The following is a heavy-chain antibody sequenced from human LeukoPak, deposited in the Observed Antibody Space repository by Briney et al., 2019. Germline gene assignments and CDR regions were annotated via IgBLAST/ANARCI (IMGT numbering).Heavy chain of an antibody. J-gene: IGHJ4*02. Sequence: GESLKISCKGSGYSFTSYWIGWVRQMPGKGLEWMGIIYPGDSDTRYSPSFQGQVTISADKSISTAYLQWSSLKASDTAMYYCARRVVDSSGYYYAAAFDYWGQGTLVTVSS. CDR2: IYPGDSDT. D-gene: IGHD3-22*01. CDR3: ARRVVDSSGYYYAAAFDY. V-gene: IGHV5-51*01. CDR1: GYSFTSYW.